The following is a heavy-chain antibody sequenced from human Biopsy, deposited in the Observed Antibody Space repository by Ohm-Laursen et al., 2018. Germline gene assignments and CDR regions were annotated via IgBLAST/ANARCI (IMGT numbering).Heavy chain of an antibody. CDR3: ATKLTGYFHH. CDR1: GGTFSNYG. CDR2: NIPILGTG. V-gene: IGHV1-69*06. J-gene: IGHJ1*01. Sequence: SSVKVSCKAPGGTFSNYGVNWVRQAPGQGLEWLGGNIPILGTGNYAQKFQDRVTVSADTSTSTATMELRSLRSDDTAVYYCATKLTGYFHHWGQGTLVIVSS. D-gene: IGHD3-9*01.